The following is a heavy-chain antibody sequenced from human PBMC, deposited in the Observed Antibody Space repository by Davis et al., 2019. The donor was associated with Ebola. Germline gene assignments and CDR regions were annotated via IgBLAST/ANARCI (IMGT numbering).Heavy chain of an antibody. J-gene: IGHJ6*03. V-gene: IGHV4-59*01. CDR1: GGSISSYY. CDR3: ARGGHRDSLAMDV. D-gene: IGHD2-15*01. CDR2: IYYSGST. Sequence: PSETLSLTCTVSGGSISSYYWSWIRQPPGKGLEWIGYIYYSGSTNYNPSLKSRVTISVDTSKNQFSLKLSSVTAADTAVYYCARGGHRDSLAMDVWGKGTTVTVSS.